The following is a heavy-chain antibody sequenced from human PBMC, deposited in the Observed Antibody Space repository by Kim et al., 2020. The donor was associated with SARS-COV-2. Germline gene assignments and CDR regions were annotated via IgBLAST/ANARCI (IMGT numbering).Heavy chain of an antibody. CDR2: ISYDGSNK. CDR3: ARGVKGNYYYGMDV. J-gene: IGHJ6*02. D-gene: IGHD3-22*01. V-gene: IGHV3-30*04. CDR1: GFTFSSYA. Sequence: GGSLRLSCAASGFTFSSYAMHWVRQAPGKGLEWVAVISYDGSNKYYADSVKGRFTISRDNSKNTLYLQMNSLRAEDTAVYYCARGVKGNYYYGMDVWGQGTTGTVSS.